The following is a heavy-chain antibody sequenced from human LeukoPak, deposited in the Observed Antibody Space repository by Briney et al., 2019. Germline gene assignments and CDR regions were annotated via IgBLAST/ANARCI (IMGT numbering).Heavy chain of an antibody. CDR3: AREDYYNSGGYYLDY. CDR2: SGST. CDR1: GYSISRGYS. Sequence: SETLSLTCTGSGYSISRGYSWGWIRQPPGKGREWIGNSGSTNYSPSLKSRVTISVDTSKNQFFLKLSSVTAADTAVYFCAREDYYNSGGYYLDYWGQGTLVTVSS. D-gene: IGHD3-22*01. V-gene: IGHV4-38-2*02. J-gene: IGHJ4*02.